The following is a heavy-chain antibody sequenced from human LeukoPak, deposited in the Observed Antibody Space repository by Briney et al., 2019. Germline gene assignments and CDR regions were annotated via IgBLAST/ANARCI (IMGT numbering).Heavy chain of an antibody. CDR1: GFTFSSYA. Sequence: GGSLRLSCAASGFTFSSYAMHWVRQAPGKGLEWVSAISGSGGSTYYADSVKGRFTISRDNSKNTLYLQMNSLRAEDTAVYYCAKGTLVVPAAMVHYYYYMDVWGKGTTVTISS. D-gene: IGHD2-2*01. J-gene: IGHJ6*03. CDR2: ISGSGGST. CDR3: AKGTLVVPAAMVHYYYYMDV. V-gene: IGHV3-23*01.